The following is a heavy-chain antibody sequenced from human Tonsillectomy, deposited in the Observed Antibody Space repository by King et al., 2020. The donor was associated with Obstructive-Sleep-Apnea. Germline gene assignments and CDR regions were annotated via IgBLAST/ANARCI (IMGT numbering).Heavy chain of an antibody. D-gene: IGHD2-2*01. CDR1: GFTFSNAW. V-gene: IGHV3-15*01. Sequence: VQLVESGGGLVKPGESLRLSCVASGFTFSNAWMSWVRQAPGKGLEWVGRIKSNGDGGTADYAGPVEGRFTISRDDSKNTLYLEINSLKTEDTAVFYCVIDVIRSTSWLGYFRHWGQGTLVTVSS. CDR2: IKSNGDGGTA. J-gene: IGHJ1*01. CDR3: VIDVIRSTSWLGYFRH.